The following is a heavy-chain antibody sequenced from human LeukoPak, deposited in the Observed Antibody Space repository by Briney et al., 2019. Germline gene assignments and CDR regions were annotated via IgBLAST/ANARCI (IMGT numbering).Heavy chain of an antibody. CDR3: ARAPLNYMDV. Sequence: SETLSLTCAVYGGSFSGYYWSWIRQPPGKGLEWIGEINHSGSTNYNPSLKSQVTISVDTSKNQFSLKLSSVTAADTAVYYCARAPLNYMDVWGKGTTVTVSS. CDR1: GGSFSGYY. V-gene: IGHV4-34*01. CDR2: INHSGST. J-gene: IGHJ6*03.